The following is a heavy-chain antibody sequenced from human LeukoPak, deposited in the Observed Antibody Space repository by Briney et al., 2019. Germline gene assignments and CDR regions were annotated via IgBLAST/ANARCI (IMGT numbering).Heavy chain of an antibody. CDR1: GFTFSSYA. Sequence: GGSLRLSCAASGFTFSSYAMSWVRQAPGKGLEWVSAISGSGGSTYYVDSVKGRFTIYRDSSKNTLYLEMNSLRPEDTAVYYCAREEEGELPDYWGQGTLVTVTS. V-gene: IGHV3-23*01. CDR3: AREEEGELPDY. D-gene: IGHD1-7*01. J-gene: IGHJ4*02. CDR2: ISGSGGST.